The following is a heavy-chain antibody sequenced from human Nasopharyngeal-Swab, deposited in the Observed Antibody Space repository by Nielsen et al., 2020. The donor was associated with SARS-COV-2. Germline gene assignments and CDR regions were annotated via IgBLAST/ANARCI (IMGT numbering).Heavy chain of an antibody. Sequence: PETLSLTHAVYRGSSSRDYWSWIRQPPGKGLEWIGEINHSGSTSHNPSLKHRVTMSLDTTKNQSSLRLSSVTAADTAVYYCARCLRGVLPTGMKDKTTGRPRFAFYYNGLDVWGQGTTVTVSS. CDR2: INHSGST. CDR3: ARCLRGVLPTGMKDKTTGRPRFAFYYNGLDV. D-gene: IGHD2-2*01. J-gene: IGHJ6*02. V-gene: IGHV4-34*01. CDR1: RGSSSRDY.